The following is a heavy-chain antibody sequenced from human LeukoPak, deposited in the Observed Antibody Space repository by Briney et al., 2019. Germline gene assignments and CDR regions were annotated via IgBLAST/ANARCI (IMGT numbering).Heavy chain of an antibody. Sequence: PGGSLRLSCAASGFTFSSYAMSWVRQAPGKGLEWVSAISGSGGSTYYADSVKGRFTISRDNSKNTLYLQMNSLRAEDTAVYYCAKDYGSPHYDSRPGGLDYWGQGTLVTVSS. CDR3: AKDYGSPHYDSRPGGLDY. CDR2: ISGSGGST. D-gene: IGHD3-22*01. CDR1: GFTFSSYA. V-gene: IGHV3-23*01. J-gene: IGHJ4*02.